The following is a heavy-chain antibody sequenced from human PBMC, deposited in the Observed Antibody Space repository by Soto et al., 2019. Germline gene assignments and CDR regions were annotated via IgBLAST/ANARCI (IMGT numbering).Heavy chain of an antibody. CDR1: GFTFSSYG. Sequence: PGGSLRLSCAASGFTFSSYGMHWVRQAPGKGLEWVAVISYDGSNKYYAESVKGRFTNSRDNSKNTLYLQMNSLRAEDTAVYYCAKNWYYDILTGYFDYWGQGTLVTVSS. V-gene: IGHV3-30*18. J-gene: IGHJ4*02. CDR2: ISYDGSNK. CDR3: AKNWYYDILTGYFDY. D-gene: IGHD3-9*01.